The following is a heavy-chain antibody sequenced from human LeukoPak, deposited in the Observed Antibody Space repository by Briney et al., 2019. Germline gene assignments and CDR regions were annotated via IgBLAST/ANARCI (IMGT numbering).Heavy chain of an antibody. CDR2: IKQDGSEK. D-gene: IGHD5-18*01. CDR1: GFTFSSYW. Sequence: GGSLRLSCAASGFTFSSYWMSWVRQAPGKGLEWVANIKQDGSEKYYVDSVKGRFTISRDNAKNSLYLQMNSLRADDTAVYYCARLGYSYGGGYFDYWGQGTLVTVSS. CDR3: ARLGYSYGGGYFDY. J-gene: IGHJ4*02. V-gene: IGHV3-7*03.